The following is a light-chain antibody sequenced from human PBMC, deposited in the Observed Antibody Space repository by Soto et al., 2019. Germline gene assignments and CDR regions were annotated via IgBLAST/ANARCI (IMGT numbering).Light chain of an antibody. Sequence: EIVLTQSPGTLSLSPGERATLSCRASQSVTSSYLAWYQQKAGQAPRLLIYGASSRATGIPDRFSGSGSGTDFTLTISRLEPEDFAVYYCQQYGSPPATFGQGTKVDIK. V-gene: IGKV3-20*01. CDR1: QSVTSSY. CDR3: QQYGSPPAT. J-gene: IGKJ1*01. CDR2: GAS.